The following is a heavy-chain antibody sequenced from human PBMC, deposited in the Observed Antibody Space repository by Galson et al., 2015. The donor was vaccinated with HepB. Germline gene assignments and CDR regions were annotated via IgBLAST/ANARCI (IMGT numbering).Heavy chain of an antibody. CDR1: GYTFTSYG. V-gene: IGHV1-18*01. Sequence: VKVSCKASGYTFTSYGISWVRQAPGQGPEWMGWISAYNGNTNYAQKLQGRVTMTTDTSTSTAYMELRSLRSDDTAVYYCARDRRRGIAAAGPDYWGQGTLVTVSS. D-gene: IGHD6-13*01. J-gene: IGHJ4*02. CDR3: ARDRRRGIAAAGPDY. CDR2: ISAYNGNT.